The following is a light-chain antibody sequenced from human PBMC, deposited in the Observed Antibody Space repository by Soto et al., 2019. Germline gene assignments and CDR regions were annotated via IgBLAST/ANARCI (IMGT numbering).Light chain of an antibody. CDR3: AACDGSRTVWV. J-gene: IGLJ3*02. Sequence: QSVLTQPPSTSGTPGQRVTISCSRTSSNIGSYTVNWYQQLPGTAPKLLIYTNNQRPSGVPDRFSGSKSGTSASLAISGLQSEDEADYYCAACDGSRTVWVFGGGTKLTVL. CDR2: TNN. CDR1: SSNIGSYT. V-gene: IGLV1-44*01.